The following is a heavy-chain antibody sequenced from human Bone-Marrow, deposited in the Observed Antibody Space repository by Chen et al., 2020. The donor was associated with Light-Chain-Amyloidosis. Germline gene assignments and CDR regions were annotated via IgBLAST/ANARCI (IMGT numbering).Heavy chain of an antibody. D-gene: IGHD3-22*01. CDR1: GGYFSDYS. V-gene: IGHV4-34*01. CDR2: ITHSGST. J-gene: IGHJ6*02. Sequence: QVQLQQWGAGLLKHSETLSLTCDVYGGYFSDYSWTWIRQSPGTGLEWIGKITHSGSTKDNPSLKSRVTMSVYTSKNQFSLKMNSVTAADTSVYYCVRDTYDSSTYYTYRSMDVWGQGTTVTVSS. CDR3: VRDTYDSSTYYTYRSMDV.